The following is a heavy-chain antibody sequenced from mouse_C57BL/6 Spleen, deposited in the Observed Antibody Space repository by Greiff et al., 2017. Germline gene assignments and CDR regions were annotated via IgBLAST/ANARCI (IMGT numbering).Heavy chain of an antibody. D-gene: IGHD2-1*01. Sequence: EVQLQQSGPGMVKPSQSLSLTCTVTGYSITSGYDWHWIRHFPGNKLEWMGYISYSGSTNYNPSLKSRISITHDTSKNHFFLKLNSVTTEDTATYYCASSLYYGNFDYWGQGTTLTVSS. J-gene: IGHJ2*01. CDR2: ISYSGST. V-gene: IGHV3-1*01. CDR1: GYSITSGYD. CDR3: ASSLYYGNFDY.